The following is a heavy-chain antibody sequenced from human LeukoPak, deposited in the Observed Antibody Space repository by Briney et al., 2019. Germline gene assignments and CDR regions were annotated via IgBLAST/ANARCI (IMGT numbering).Heavy chain of an antibody. CDR1: GFTFSSYA. V-gene: IGHV3-23*01. J-gene: IGHJ4*02. D-gene: IGHD3-22*01. CDR2: ISGSGGST. Sequence: GGSLRLSCAASGFTFSSYAMSWVRQAPGKGLEWVSAISGSGGSTYYADSVKGRFTISRDNSKNTLYLQMNSLRAEDTAVYYCAKSGPDDYGYYYDISGRFDYWGQGTLVTVSS. CDR3: AKSGPDDYGYYYDISGRFDY.